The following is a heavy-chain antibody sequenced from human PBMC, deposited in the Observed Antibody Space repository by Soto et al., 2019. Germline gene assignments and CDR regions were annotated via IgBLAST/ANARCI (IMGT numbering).Heavy chain of an antibody. Sequence: EVQLVESGGGLVKPGGSLRISCAASGFTFSDYTMNWVRQAPGKGLEWFSSISGSGSDMYYADSVRGRFIISRDNAKNSLYLQLNSLRVEDTAVYFCARLATSDYWGQGTLVTVSS. CDR1: GFTFSDYT. CDR2: ISGSGSDM. D-gene: IGHD1-1*01. V-gene: IGHV3-21*01. CDR3: ARLATSDY. J-gene: IGHJ4*02.